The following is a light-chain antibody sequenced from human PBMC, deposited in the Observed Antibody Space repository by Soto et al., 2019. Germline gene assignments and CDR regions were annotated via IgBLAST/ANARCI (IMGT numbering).Light chain of an antibody. Sequence: QSVLTQPPSVSGAPGQRVTISCTGSSSNIGAGYDVHWYQQLPGTAPKLLIYGNSNRPSGVPDRFSGSKSGTSASLAITGLQAEDEADYYCQSSDSSLNVFGTGTKPTVL. J-gene: IGLJ1*01. CDR1: SSNIGAGYD. CDR3: QSSDSSLNV. V-gene: IGLV1-40*01. CDR2: GNS.